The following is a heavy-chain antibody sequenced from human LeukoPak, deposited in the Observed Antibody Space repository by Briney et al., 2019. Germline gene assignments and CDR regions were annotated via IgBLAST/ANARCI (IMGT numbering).Heavy chain of an antibody. CDR1: GYTFTSYY. J-gene: IGHJ3*02. V-gene: IGHV1-46*01. CDR2: INPSGGST. D-gene: IGHD2-15*01. CDR3: ARLRPTVVVSRTPRKDDACDI. Sequence: ASVKVSCKASGYTFTSYYMHWVRQAPGQGLEWMGIINPSGGSTSYAQKFQGRVTMTRDTSTSTVYMELSSLRSEDTAGDYCARLRPTVVVSRTPRKDDACDIGGQGTMVTVSS.